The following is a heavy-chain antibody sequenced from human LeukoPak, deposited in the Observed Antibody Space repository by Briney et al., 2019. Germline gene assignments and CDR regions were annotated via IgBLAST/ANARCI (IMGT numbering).Heavy chain of an antibody. CDR2: ISSSGSTI. CDR3: AELGITMIGGV. J-gene: IGHJ6*04. CDR1: GFTFSSYG. Sequence: GGSLRLSCAASGFTFSSYGMSWVRQAPGKGLEWVSYISSSGSTIYYADSVKGRFTISRDSAKNSLYLQMNSLRAEDTAVYYCAELGITMIGGVWGKGTTVTISS. V-gene: IGHV3-48*04. D-gene: IGHD3-10*02.